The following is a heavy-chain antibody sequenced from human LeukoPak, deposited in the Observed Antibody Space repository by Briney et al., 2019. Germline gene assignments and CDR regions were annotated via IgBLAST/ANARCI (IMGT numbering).Heavy chain of an antibody. CDR2: ISGSGGST. CDR3: AKPRDSGYDFRY. Sequence: GGSLRLSCAASGFTFSSYAMSWVRQAPGKGLEWVSSISGSGGSTYYADSVKGRFTTSRDNSKNTLYLQMNRMRAEDTALYYCAKPRDSGYDFRYWGQGTLVTVSS. CDR1: GFTFSSYA. J-gene: IGHJ4*02. V-gene: IGHV3-23*01. D-gene: IGHD5-12*01.